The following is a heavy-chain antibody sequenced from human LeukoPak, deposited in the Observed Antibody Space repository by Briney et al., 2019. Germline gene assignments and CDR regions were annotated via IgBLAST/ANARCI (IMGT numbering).Heavy chain of an antibody. CDR1: GFTFSSYA. Sequence: GGSLRLSCAASGFTFSSYAMSWVRQAPGKGLEWVSAISGSGGSTYSADSVEGRFTISRDNSKNTLYLQMNSLRAEDTAVYYCAKGWWSPQSNWFDPWGQGTLVTVSS. V-gene: IGHV3-23*01. CDR3: AKGWWSPQSNWFDP. CDR2: ISGSGGST. D-gene: IGHD2-15*01. J-gene: IGHJ5*02.